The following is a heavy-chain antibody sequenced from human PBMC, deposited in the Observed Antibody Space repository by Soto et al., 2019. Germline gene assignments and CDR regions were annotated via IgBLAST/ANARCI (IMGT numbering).Heavy chain of an antibody. J-gene: IGHJ4*02. V-gene: IGHV3-66*01. CDR3: ARVVATISFFDY. CDR1: GFTVSSNY. D-gene: IGHD5-12*01. Sequence: GGSLRLSCAASGFTVSSNYMSWVRQAPGKGLEWVSVIYSGGSTYYADSVKGRFTISRDNSKNTLYLQMNSLRAEDTAVYYCARVVATISFFDYWGQGTLVTVSS. CDR2: IYSGGST.